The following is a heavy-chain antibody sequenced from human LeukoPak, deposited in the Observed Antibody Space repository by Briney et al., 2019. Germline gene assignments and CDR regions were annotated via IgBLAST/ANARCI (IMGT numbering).Heavy chain of an antibody. J-gene: IGHJ5*02. CDR1: GGSISYYY. Sequence: SETLSLTCTVSGGSISYYYWSWIRQPPGKGLEWIGYIYYSGSTNYNPSLKSRVTISVDTSKNQFSLNLTSVTTADTAVYYCARARAAARGNWFDPWGQGTLVTVSS. CDR2: IYYSGST. D-gene: IGHD6-13*01. CDR3: ARARAAARGNWFDP. V-gene: IGHV4-59*01.